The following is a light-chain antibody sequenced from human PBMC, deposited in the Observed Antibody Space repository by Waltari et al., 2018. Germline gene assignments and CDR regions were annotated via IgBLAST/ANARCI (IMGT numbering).Light chain of an antibody. J-gene: IGKJ4*01. CDR2: EAS. CDR3: QQYANLPLT. Sequence: DIQMTQSPSSLSASVGDSVTITCQASQDIRKKLNWFQQKPGKAPQVLIFEASNSQAAVPSRFSGSGSGTDFAFTISSLQPEDIGTYYCQQYANLPLTFGGGTRVEIK. V-gene: IGKV1-33*01. CDR1: QDIRKK.